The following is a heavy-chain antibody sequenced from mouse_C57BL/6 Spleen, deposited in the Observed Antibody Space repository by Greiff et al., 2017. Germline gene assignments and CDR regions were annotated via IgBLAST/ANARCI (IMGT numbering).Heavy chain of an antibody. J-gene: IGHJ2*01. CDR3: ARNWDTTVVAHFDY. Sequence: VQLVESGPGLVQPSQSLSITCTVSGFSLTSYGVHWVRQSPGKGLEWLGVIWSGGSTDYNAAFISRLSISKDNSKSQVFFKMNSLQADDTAIYYCARNWDTTVVAHFDYWGQGTTLTVSS. V-gene: IGHV2-2*01. CDR2: IWSGGST. CDR1: GFSLTSYG. D-gene: IGHD1-1*01.